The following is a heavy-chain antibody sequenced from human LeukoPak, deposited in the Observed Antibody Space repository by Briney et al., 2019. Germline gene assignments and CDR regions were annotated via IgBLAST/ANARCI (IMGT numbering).Heavy chain of an antibody. J-gene: IGHJ4*02. V-gene: IGHV1-69*13. CDR2: IIPIFGTA. CDR1: GYTFTSYG. Sequence: SVKVSCKASGYTFTSYGISWVRQAPGQGLEWMGGIIPIFGTANYAQKFQGRVTITADESTSTAYMELSSLRSEDTAVYYCARESDDILTGNFDYWGQGTLVTVSS. CDR3: ARESDDILTGNFDY. D-gene: IGHD3-9*01.